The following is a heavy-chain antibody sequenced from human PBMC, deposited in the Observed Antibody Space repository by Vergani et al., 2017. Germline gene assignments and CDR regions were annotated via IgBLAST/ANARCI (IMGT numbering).Heavy chain of an antibody. CDR3: ARDLADSSGXYYSSPVYNWFDP. CDR2: IIPIFGTA. V-gene: IGHV1-69*01. J-gene: IGHJ5*02. Sequence: QVQLVQSGAEVKKPGSSVKVSCKASGGTFSSYAISWVRQAPGQGLEWMGGIIPIFGTANYAQKFQGRVTITADESTSTAYMELSSLRSEDTAVYYCARDLADSSGXYYSSPVYNWFDPWGQGTLVTVSS. CDR1: GGTFSSYA. D-gene: IGHD3-22*01.